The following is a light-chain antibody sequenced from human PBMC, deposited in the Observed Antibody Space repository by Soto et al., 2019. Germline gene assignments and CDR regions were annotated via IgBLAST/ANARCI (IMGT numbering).Light chain of an antibody. V-gene: IGKV3-15*01. J-gene: IGKJ5*01. CDR3: QQHNQWPIT. CDR1: QSVSDK. CDR2: HAS. Sequence: EIVMTQSQATVSESPGERATLSCRASQSVSDKLAWYQQKPGQAPRLLIYHASARATGIPARFSGSGSGTEFTLTINSLQSEDSAVYYCQQHNQWPITFGQGTRLEIK.